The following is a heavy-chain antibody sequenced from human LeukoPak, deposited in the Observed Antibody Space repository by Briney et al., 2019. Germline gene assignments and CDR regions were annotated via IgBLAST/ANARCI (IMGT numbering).Heavy chain of an antibody. V-gene: IGHV3-23*01. CDR3: AKSGTFLEWLLADYFDC. Sequence: GGSLRLSCAASGFTFSSYAMRWIRQGPGRGLEWVSVISGSGDRTSYADSVKGRFTISRDNSKNTLYLQMNSLRAEDTAVYYCAKSGTFLEWLLADYFDCWGQGIVVTVSS. D-gene: IGHD3-3*01. J-gene: IGHJ4*02. CDR2: ISGSGDRT. CDR1: GFTFSSYA.